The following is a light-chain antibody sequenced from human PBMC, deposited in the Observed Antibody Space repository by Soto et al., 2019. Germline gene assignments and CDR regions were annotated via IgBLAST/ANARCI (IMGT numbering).Light chain of an antibody. CDR2: RDY. Sequence: SYELTQPLSVSVALGQTARITCGGNNIGSKNVHWYQQKPGQAPVLVIYRDYNRPSGIPERFSGSNSVNTATLSISRAQAGDEADYYCQVWDSSTHVVFGGGTQL. J-gene: IGLJ2*01. V-gene: IGLV3-9*01. CDR3: QVWDSSTHVV. CDR1: NIGSKN.